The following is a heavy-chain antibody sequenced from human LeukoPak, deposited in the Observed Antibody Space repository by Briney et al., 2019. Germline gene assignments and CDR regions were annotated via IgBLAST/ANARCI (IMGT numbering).Heavy chain of an antibody. CDR1: GGTFSSYT. V-gene: IGHV1-69*02. CDR3: ASRGYGGNLRGFDY. D-gene: IGHD4-23*01. CDR2: IIHILGIG. Sequence: SVNVSCKASGGTFSSYTISWVRQPPGQGREWMGRIIHILGIGNYAQKFQGRVTITADKSTSTAYMELSSLRSEDTAVYYCASRGYGGNLRGFDYWGQGTLVTVSS. J-gene: IGHJ4*02.